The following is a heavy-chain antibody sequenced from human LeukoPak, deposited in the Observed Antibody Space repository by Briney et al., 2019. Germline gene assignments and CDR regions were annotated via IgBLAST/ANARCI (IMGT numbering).Heavy chain of an antibody. J-gene: IGHJ4*02. Sequence: GGSLRLSCAASGFPFSSYSMNWVRQAPGKGLEWVSSISSSGSTYIYYADSVKGRFTISRDNAKNSLYLQMNSLRAEDTAVYYCARDMSSGWYSNFDYWGREPSSPSPQ. CDR3: ARDMSSGWYSNFDY. CDR1: GFPFSSYS. V-gene: IGHV3-21*01. D-gene: IGHD6-19*01. CDR2: ISSSGSTYI.